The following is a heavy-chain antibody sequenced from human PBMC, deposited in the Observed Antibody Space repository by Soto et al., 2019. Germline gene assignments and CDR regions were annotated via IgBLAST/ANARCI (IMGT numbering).Heavy chain of an antibody. CDR1: GGSPRSGGYS. D-gene: IGHD4-17*01. CDR2: IYYSGST. CDR3: ARDSQSTVISFLY. V-gene: IGHV4-31*11. J-gene: IGHJ4*01. Sequence: SETLSLTYAVSGGSPRSGGYSWSWLRQPPGKGLEWIGYIYYSGSTYYNPSLKSRVTISVDTSKNQFSLKLSSVTAADTAVYYCARDSQSTVISFLYRRHGPLITVYS.